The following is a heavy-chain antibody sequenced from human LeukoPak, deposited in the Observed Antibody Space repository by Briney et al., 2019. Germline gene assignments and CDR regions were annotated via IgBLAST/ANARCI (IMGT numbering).Heavy chain of an antibody. CDR1: GGSFSGYY. CDR3: ASGPLGNWFDP. J-gene: IGHJ5*02. CDR2: INHSGST. V-gene: IGHV4-34*01. Sequence: PSETLSLTCAVYGGSFSGYYWSWIRQPPGKGLEWIGEINHSGSTNYNPSLKSRVTISVDTSKNQFSLKLSSVTAADTAVYYCASGPLGNWFDPWGQGTLVTVSS.